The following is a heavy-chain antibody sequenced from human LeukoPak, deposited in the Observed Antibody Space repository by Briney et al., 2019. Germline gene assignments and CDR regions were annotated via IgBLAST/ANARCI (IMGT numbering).Heavy chain of an antibody. CDR2: ISYDGSNK. D-gene: IGHD3-22*01. CDR1: GFTFSSYA. V-gene: IGHV3-30-3*01. CDR3: ARDLTLMIVVVPDY. Sequence: GGSLRLSCAAPGFTFSSYAMHWVRQAPGKGLEWVAVISYDGSNKYYADSVKGRFTISRDNSKNTLYLQMNSLRAEDTAVYYCARDLTLMIVVVPDYWGQGTLVTVSS. J-gene: IGHJ4*02.